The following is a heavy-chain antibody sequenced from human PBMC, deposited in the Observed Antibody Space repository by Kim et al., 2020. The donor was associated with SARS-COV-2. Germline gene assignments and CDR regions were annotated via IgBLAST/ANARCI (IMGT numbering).Heavy chain of an antibody. CDR1: GGSVSSGSYY. D-gene: IGHD2-8*02. J-gene: IGHJ6*02. V-gene: IGHV4-61*01. CDR2: IYYSGST. CDR3: ARDLRTTGYYYGMDV. Sequence: SETLSLTCTVSGGSVSSGSYYWSWIRQPPGKGLEWIGYIYYSGSTNYNPSLKSRVTISVDTSKNQFSLKLSSVTAADTAVYYCARDLRTTGYYYGMDVWGQGTTVTVSS.